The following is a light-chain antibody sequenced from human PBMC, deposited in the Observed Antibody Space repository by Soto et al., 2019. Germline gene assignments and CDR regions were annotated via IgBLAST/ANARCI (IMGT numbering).Light chain of an antibody. CDR3: HHYGTSPPNT. Sequence: EIVLTQSPGTLSLSPGERATLSCRASQSVSSNYFAWYQQRPGQAPRVLIYGASSRATGIPDRFSGSGSWTNFTLTNSRLEPEDFAVYFCHHYGTSPPNTFGQGTKVEIK. CDR2: GAS. V-gene: IGKV3-20*01. CDR1: QSVSSNY. J-gene: IGKJ2*01.